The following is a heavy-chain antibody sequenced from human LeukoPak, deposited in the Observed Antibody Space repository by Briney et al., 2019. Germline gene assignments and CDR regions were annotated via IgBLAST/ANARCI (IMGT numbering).Heavy chain of an antibody. J-gene: IGHJ4*02. CDR2: IYYSGST. D-gene: IGHD2-2*02. CDR3: ARSYCSSTSCYRGDYYFDY. Sequence: PSQTLSLTCTVSGGSISSGGYYWSWIRQHPGKGLEWIAYIYYSGSTYYNPSLKSRVTISVDTSKNQFSLKLSSVTAADTAVYYCARSYCSSTSCYRGDYYFDYWGQGTLVTVSS. CDR1: GGSISSGGYY. V-gene: IGHV4-31*03.